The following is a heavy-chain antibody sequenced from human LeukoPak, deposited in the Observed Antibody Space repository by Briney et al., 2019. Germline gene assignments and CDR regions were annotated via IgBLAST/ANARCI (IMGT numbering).Heavy chain of an antibody. CDR1: GGSISSGGYS. V-gene: IGHV4-30-2*01. CDR3: ARGRVRIAARPAFDI. CDR2: IYHSGST. J-gene: IGHJ3*02. Sequence: SETLSLTCAVSGGSISSGGYSWSWIRQPPGKGLEWIGYIYHSGSTNYNPSLKSRVTISVDTSKNQFSLKLSSVTAADTAVYYCARGRVRIAARPAFDIWGQGTMVTVSS. D-gene: IGHD6-6*01.